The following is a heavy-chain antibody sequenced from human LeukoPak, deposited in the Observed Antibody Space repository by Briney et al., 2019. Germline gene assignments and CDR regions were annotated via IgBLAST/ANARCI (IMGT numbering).Heavy chain of an antibody. CDR1: GFTFSSDA. Sequence: PGGSLRLSCAASGFTFSSDAMSWVRQAPGKGLEWVSVISGSGGSTYYADSVKGRFTISRDNSKNTLYVQMNSLRAEDTAVYYCAKDLKDSSSWYSPTAYGMDVWGQGTTVTVSS. J-gene: IGHJ6*02. V-gene: IGHV3-23*01. D-gene: IGHD6-13*01. CDR2: ISGSGGST. CDR3: AKDLKDSSSWYSPTAYGMDV.